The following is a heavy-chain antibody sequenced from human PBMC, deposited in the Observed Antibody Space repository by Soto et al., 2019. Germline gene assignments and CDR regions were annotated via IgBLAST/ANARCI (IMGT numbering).Heavy chain of an antibody. CDR3: ARREYGGNLAH. Sequence: SETLSLTCAVSGASLTNYYWSWIRQPPGKGLEYIGYIYYTGTTNYNPSLKSRVTILVDTSKNQFSLSLTSVTAADTAVYYCARREYGGNLAHWGQGTLVTVSS. CDR2: IYYTGTT. J-gene: IGHJ5*02. V-gene: IGHV4-59*01. D-gene: IGHD4-17*01. CDR1: GASLTNYY.